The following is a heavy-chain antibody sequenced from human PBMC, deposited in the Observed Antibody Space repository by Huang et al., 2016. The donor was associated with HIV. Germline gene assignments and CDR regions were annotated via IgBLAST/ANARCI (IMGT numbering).Heavy chain of an antibody. CDR1: GFTFSSYA. CDR3: AKDADTSGYDVLGPFGS. Sequence: EVLLLESGGGLVQPGGSLRLSCVASGFTFSSYAMGWVRQALGNGMGWVEGITVGVNNRCYAHSVRCRFAVSRDDSTNTVYLQMNSLRAEDTAVYYCAKDADTSGYDVLGPFGSWGQGTLVTVSS. CDR2: ITVGVNNR. J-gene: IGHJ4*02. D-gene: IGHD3-3*01. V-gene: IGHV3-23*01.